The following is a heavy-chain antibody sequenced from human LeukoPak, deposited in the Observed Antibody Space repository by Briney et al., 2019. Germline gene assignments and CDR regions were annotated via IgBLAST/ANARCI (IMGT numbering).Heavy chain of an antibody. V-gene: IGHV4-39*01. D-gene: IGHD3-16*01. CDR2: IYYSGST. J-gene: IGHJ5*02. CDR1: GGSTSSSSYY. CDR3: ASLYYDYVWGSYP. Sequence: PSQTLSLTRTVSGGSTSSSSYYWGWIRQPPGKGLEWIGGIYYSGSTYYNPSLKSRVTISVDTSKNQFSLKLSSVTAADTAVYYCASLYYDYVWGSYPWGQGTLVTVSS.